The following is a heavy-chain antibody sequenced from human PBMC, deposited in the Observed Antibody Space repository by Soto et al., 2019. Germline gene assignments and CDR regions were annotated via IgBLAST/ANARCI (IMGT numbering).Heavy chain of an antibody. CDR1: GGSISSGGYY. CDR2: IYYSGST. V-gene: IGHV4-31*03. Sequence: QVQLQESGPGLVKPSQTLSLTCTVSGGSISSGGYYWSWIRQHPGKGLEWIGYIYYSGSTYYNPSLESRVTISVESSKNQSSLKLGCVTAADTAVYYCARDPRDILTGLGYWYFDLWGRGTLVTVCS. J-gene: IGHJ2*01. CDR3: ARDPRDILTGLGYWYFDL. D-gene: IGHD3-9*01.